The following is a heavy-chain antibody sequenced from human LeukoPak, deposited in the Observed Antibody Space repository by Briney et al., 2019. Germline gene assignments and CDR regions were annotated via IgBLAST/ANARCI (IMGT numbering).Heavy chain of an antibody. D-gene: IGHD4-11*01. CDR1: RGSISSYY. V-gene: IGHV4-4*07. J-gene: IGHJ5*02. Sequence: SETLSLTCTVSRGSISSYYWSWIRQPAGKGREWIGHIYTSGRTNYNPSLKSRVAMSLDTSRNQSSLRLSSVTAADTAMYYCARDMNPYSSYQHWFDPWGQGTLVTVSS. CDR2: IYTSGRT. CDR3: ARDMNPYSSYQHWFDP.